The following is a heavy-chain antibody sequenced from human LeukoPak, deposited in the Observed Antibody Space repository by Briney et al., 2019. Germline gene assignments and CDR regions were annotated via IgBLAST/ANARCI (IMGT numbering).Heavy chain of an antibody. CDR1: RFTFSSYA. V-gene: IGHV3-30*02. Sequence: GGSLRLSCAASRFTFSSYAMHWVRQAPGKGLEWVAFIGQDGTTKYYVDSVKGRFTIPGDNPKKMAYLQMNNLRAEDTAIYYCVKDGEWTFDVWGQGTMVTVS. CDR3: VKDGEWTFDV. CDR2: IGQDGTTK. D-gene: IGHD3-3*01. J-gene: IGHJ3*01.